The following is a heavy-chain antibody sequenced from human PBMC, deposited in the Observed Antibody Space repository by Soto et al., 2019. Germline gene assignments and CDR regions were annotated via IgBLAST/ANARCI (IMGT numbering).Heavy chain of an antibody. V-gene: IGHV1-18*01. CDR3: ARDLAPEDY. CDR2: ISAYNGNT. CDR1: GYTFTSYA. J-gene: IGHJ4*02. Sequence: QVKLVQSGAEVKKPGASVKVSGQASGYTFTSYAISWVRQAPGQGLEWMGWISAYNGNTNYAQKLQGRITMTTDTPTSTAYRELRSLRSDDTAVYYCARDLAPEDYWGQGTLVTVSS. D-gene: IGHD3-3*02.